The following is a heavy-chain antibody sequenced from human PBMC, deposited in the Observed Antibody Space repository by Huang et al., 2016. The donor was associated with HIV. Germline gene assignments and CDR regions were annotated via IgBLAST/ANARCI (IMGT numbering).Heavy chain of an antibody. Sequence: DVQLLESGGDFVQPGGSLRLSCAASRFTFSTYAMSWVRQAPGKGLEWGSAVSGSGDKTDYAYSVKGRFTISRDKSKNTLFLQMNSLRAEDTAVYYCAKVPTVVTFHWGQGTLVTVSS. V-gene: IGHV3-23*01. CDR1: RFTFSTYA. D-gene: IGHD2-21*02. CDR3: AKVPTVVTFH. J-gene: IGHJ4*02. CDR2: VSGSGDKT.